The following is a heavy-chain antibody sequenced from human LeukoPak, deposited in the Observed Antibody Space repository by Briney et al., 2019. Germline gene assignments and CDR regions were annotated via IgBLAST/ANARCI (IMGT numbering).Heavy chain of an antibody. J-gene: IGHJ5*02. Sequence: SETLSLTCTVSGGSISSGDYYWSWIRQPPGKGLEWIGYIYYSGSTYYNPSLKSRVTISVDTSKNQFSLKLSSVTAADTAVYYCAREYDYYDSSGYRAGNWFDPWGQGTLVTVSS. CDR3: AREYDYYDSSGYRAGNWFDP. CDR1: GGSISSGDYY. D-gene: IGHD3-22*01. V-gene: IGHV4-30-4*01. CDR2: IYYSGST.